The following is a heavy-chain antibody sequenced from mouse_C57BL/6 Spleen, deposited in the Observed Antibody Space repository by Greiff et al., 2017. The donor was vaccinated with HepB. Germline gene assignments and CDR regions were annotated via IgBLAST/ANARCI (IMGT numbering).Heavy chain of an antibody. CDR1: GYTFTSYD. D-gene: IGHD2-1*01. V-gene: IGHV1-85*01. CDR3: ARLSLLWYPAWFAY. Sequence: QVQLKESGPELVKPGASVKLSCKASGYTFTSYDINWVKQRPGQGLEWIGWIYPRDGSTKYNEKFKGKATLTVDTSSSTAYMELHSLTSEDSAVYFCARLSLLWYPAWFAYWGQGTLVTVSA. J-gene: IGHJ3*01. CDR2: IYPRDGST.